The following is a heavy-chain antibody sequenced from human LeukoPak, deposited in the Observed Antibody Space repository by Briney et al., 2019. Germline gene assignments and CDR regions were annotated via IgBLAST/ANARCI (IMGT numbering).Heavy chain of an antibody. D-gene: IGHD3-16*01. CDR2: INPNSGGT. V-gene: IGHV1-2*02. Sequence: ASVKVSCKASGYTFTGYYTHWVRQAPGQGLEWMGWINPNSGGTNYAQKFQGRVTMTRDTSISTDYMELSRLRSDDTAVYNCARVRMWGANAFDIWGQGTMVTVSS. CDR1: GYTFTGYY. CDR3: ARVRMWGANAFDI. J-gene: IGHJ3*02.